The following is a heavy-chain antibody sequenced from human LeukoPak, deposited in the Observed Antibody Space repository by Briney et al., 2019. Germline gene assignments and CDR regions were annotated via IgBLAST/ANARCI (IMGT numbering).Heavy chain of an antibody. CDR3: ARARYSSAWYEE. CDR1: ACTFSSYW. CDR2: INSGGSST. V-gene: IGHV3-74*01. Sequence: TGGSLRLTCTASACTFSSYWMHWVRQAPGKGLVWVSHINSGGSSTSYADSVKGRFTISSDHAKNTLYLQMNSLRAEDTAVYYCARARYSSAWYEEWGQGTLVTVSS. D-gene: IGHD6-19*01. J-gene: IGHJ4*02.